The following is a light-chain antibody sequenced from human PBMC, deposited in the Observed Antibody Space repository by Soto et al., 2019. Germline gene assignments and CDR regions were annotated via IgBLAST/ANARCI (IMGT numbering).Light chain of an antibody. V-gene: IGLV1-44*01. CDR1: SSDIGTNT. CDR3: AAWDDSLNDRV. J-gene: IGLJ1*01. Sequence: QPVLTQPPSASGTPGQRVTISCSGSSSDIGTNTVSWYQQVPGTAPKLLIYSNNQRPSGVPDRFSASKSGTSASLAISGLQSEDEAAYYCAAWDDSLNDRVFGTGTKLTVL. CDR2: SNN.